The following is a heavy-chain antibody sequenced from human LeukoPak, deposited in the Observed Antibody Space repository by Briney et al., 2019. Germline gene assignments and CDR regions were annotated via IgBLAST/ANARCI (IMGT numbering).Heavy chain of an antibody. CDR2: ISAYNGNT. D-gene: IGHD3-22*01. Sequence: SVKVFCKASGYTFSNYGINWVRQAPGQGLEWMGWISAYNGNTNFAQKFQGRVTMTTDTSTSTAYMDLRSLRSDDTAVYYCARGDSGGYYSFDYWGQGTLVTVSS. CDR3: ARGDSGGYYSFDY. V-gene: IGHV1-18*01. CDR1: GYTFSNYG. J-gene: IGHJ4*02.